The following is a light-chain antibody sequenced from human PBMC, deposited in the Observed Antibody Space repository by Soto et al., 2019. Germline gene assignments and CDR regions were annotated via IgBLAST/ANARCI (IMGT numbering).Light chain of an antibody. CDR3: QQYGSSLFT. Sequence: DIVLTQSPGTLSLSPGERATLSCRASQSVSRKYLAWYQQKPGQAPRVLIYGASIRATGIQERFSGRGSGTDFTLPITRLEPEDFAVYYCQQYGSSLFTFGRGTKLDIK. J-gene: IGKJ3*01. CDR1: QSVSRKY. CDR2: GAS. V-gene: IGKV3-20*01.